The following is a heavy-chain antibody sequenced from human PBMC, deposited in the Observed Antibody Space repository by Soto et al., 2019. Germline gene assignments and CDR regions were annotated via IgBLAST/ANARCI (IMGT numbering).Heavy chain of an antibody. CDR2: INSDGSVS. J-gene: IGHJ6*03. CDR1: GFTFSNYW. CDR3: ARGDCVGGTCYSLAGSCYYYMDV. V-gene: IGHV3-74*02. Sequence: EVQLVESGGGLVQPGGSLRLSCAASGFTFSNYWMYWVRQAPGKGLEWVSRINSDGSVSSYADSVKGRLTIPSDTVKNTLYLQMDGMRAEDTAVYYCARGDCVGGTCYSLAGSCYYYMDVWGKGTTVTVFS. D-gene: IGHD2-15*01.